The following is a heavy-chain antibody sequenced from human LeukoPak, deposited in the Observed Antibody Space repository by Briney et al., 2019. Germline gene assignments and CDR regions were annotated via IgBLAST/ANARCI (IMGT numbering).Heavy chain of an antibody. CDR3: AKDRGYNILTGYSKGHYFDY. V-gene: IGHV3-13*01. CDR2: IGTAGEI. CDR1: GFTFDDYG. Sequence: GGSLRLSCAASGFTFDDYGMTWVRQATGKGLEWVSGIGTAGEIYYPGSVKGRFTISRDNSKNTLNLQMNSLKTEDTAVYYCAKDRGYNILTGYSKGHYFDYWGQGTLVTVSS. D-gene: IGHD3-9*01. J-gene: IGHJ4*02.